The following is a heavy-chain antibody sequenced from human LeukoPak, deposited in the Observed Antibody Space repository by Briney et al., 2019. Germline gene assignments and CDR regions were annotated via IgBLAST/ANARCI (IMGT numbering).Heavy chain of an antibody. J-gene: IGHJ6*03. CDR3: ARVAAAGTFYYYMDV. CDR1: GYTFTSYD. D-gene: IGHD6-25*01. Sequence: GASVKVSCKGSGYTFTSYDINWVRQATGQGLEWMGWMNPNSGNTGYARKFQGRVTITRNTSISTAYMELSRLTSDDTAVYYCARVAAAGTFYYYMDVWGKGTTVTISS. CDR2: MNPNSGNT. V-gene: IGHV1-8*03.